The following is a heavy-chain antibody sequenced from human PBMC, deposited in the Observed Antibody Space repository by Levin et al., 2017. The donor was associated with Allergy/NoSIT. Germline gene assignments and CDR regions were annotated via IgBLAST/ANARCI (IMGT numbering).Heavy chain of an antibody. Sequence: GGSLRLSCAASGFTFSSYAMHWVRQAPGKGLEWVAVISYDGSNKYYADSVKGRFTISRDNSKNTLYLQMNSLRAEDTAVYYCARDWAGPNAFDIWGQGTMVTVSS. J-gene: IGHJ3*02. D-gene: IGHD6-19*01. CDR2: ISYDGSNK. CDR1: GFTFSSYA. V-gene: IGHV3-30-3*01. CDR3: ARDWAGPNAFDI.